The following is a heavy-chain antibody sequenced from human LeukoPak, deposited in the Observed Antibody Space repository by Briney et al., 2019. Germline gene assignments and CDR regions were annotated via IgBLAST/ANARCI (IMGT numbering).Heavy chain of an antibody. V-gene: IGHV3-11*01. CDR1: GFTFSDYY. Sequence: GGSLRLSCAASGFTFSDYYMSWIRQAPGKGLEWVSYISSSGSTIYYADSVKGRFTISRDDAKNSLYLQMNSLRAEDTAVYYFARLERRYFDFWSGYYPHYYYGMDVWGQGTTVTVSS. J-gene: IGHJ6*02. D-gene: IGHD3-3*01. CDR3: ARLERRYFDFWSGYYPHYYYGMDV. CDR2: ISSSGSTI.